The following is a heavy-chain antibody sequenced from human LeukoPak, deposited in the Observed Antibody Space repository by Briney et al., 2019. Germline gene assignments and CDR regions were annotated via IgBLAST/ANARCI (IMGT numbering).Heavy chain of an antibody. CDR3: ARDVHGDYGSGWFDP. J-gene: IGHJ5*02. CDR2: IMPLFGTA. CDR1: GGTFNNSA. Sequence: ASVKVSCETSGGTFNNSAISWVRQAPGQGLEWLGGIMPLFGTAGYAQKFQGRVTITKDESTRTDYLELTSLTSDDTAVYYCARDVHGDYGSGWFDPWGQGTLVSVSS. D-gene: IGHD4-17*01. V-gene: IGHV1-69*05.